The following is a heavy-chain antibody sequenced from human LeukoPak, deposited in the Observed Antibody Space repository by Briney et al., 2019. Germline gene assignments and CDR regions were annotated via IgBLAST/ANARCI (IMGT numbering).Heavy chain of an antibody. Sequence: ASAKVSCKASGYTFTGYYMHWVRQAPGQGLEWMGWINPNSGGTNYAQKFQGRVTMTRDTSISTAYMELSRLRSDDTAVYYCARAGVYAHPRYYMDVWGKGTTVTVSS. J-gene: IGHJ6*03. CDR1: GYTFTGYY. CDR3: ARAGVYAHPRYYMDV. V-gene: IGHV1-2*02. D-gene: IGHD2-8*01. CDR2: INPNSGGT.